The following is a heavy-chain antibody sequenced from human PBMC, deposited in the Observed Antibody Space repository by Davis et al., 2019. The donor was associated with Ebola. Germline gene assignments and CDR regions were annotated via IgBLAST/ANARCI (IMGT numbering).Heavy chain of an antibody. CDR3: ARDWGTGWAHNAFDV. CDR2: VSYDGPNR. V-gene: IGHV3-30*04. Sequence: GESLKISCAASGFTFSRYPMYWVRQAPGKGLEWVAVVSYDGPNRYYGDSVKGRFTISRDNSKNTLYLEMNSLRPDDTAVYYCARDWGTGWAHNAFDVVGQGTMVTVSS. CDR1: GFTFSRYP. J-gene: IGHJ3*01. D-gene: IGHD6-19*01.